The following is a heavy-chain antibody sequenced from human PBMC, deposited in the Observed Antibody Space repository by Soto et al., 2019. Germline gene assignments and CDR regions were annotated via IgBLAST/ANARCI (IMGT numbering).Heavy chain of an antibody. J-gene: IGHJ4*02. CDR1: GDSITRASYY. D-gene: IGHD7-27*01. CDR3: ARGPSGDKVDY. V-gene: IGHV4-30-4*01. CDR2: IYDGGTT. Sequence: SETLSLTCPVSGDSITRASYYCSWIRQSPDKGLEWIGHIYDGGTTYSSPSLKGRVTISADTSETQFSLKLNSVSAADTAVYYCARGPSGDKVDYWGQGIQVTVSS.